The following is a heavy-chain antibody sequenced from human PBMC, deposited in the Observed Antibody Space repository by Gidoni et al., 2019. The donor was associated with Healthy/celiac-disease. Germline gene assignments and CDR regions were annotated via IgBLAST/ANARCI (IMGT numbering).Heavy chain of an antibody. CDR2: ISGSSGST. CDR3: AKEVHIVVVPAATFYYYGMDV. D-gene: IGHD2-2*01. J-gene: IGHJ6*02. CDR1: GFTFSRYA. V-gene: IGHV3-23*01. Sequence: EVLLLESGGGLVKPGGSLRYPCAASGFTFSRYAVSWVRQAPGKGLELVSAISGSSGSTYYADSVKGRFTISRNNSKNTLYLQMNSLRAEDTAVYYCAKEVHIVVVPAATFYYYGMDVWGQGTTVTVSS.